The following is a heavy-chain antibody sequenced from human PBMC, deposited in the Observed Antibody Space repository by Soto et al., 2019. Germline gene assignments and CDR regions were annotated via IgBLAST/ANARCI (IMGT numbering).Heavy chain of an antibody. CDR1: GFTFSSYA. J-gene: IGHJ3*02. CDR3: AKASYLRVYYDSSGPQDAFDI. CDR2: ISGSGGST. Sequence: GGSLRLSCAASGFTFSSYAMSWVRQAPGKGLEWVSAISGSGGSTYYADSVKGRFTISRDNSKNTLYLQMNSLRAEDTAVYYCAKASYLRVYYDSSGPQDAFDIWGQGTMVTVSS. D-gene: IGHD3-22*01. V-gene: IGHV3-23*01.